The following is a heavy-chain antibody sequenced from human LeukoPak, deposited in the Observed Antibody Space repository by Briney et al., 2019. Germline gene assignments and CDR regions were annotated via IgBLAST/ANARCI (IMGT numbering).Heavy chain of an antibody. Sequence: SETLSLTCTVSGGSISSYYWSWIRQPPGKGLEWIGYIYYSGSTNYNPSLKSRVSISVDTSKNQFSLKLSSVTAADTAVYYCARDRTASGERIRPNLDY. CDR2: IYYSGST. CDR1: GGSISSYY. D-gene: IGHD3-16*01. V-gene: IGHV4-59*01. CDR3: ARDRTASGERIRPNLDY. J-gene: IGHJ4*01.